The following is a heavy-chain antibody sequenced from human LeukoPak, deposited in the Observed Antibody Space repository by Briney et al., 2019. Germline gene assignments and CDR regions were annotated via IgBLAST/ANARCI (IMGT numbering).Heavy chain of an antibody. CDR1: GFSFSNYE. J-gene: IGHJ3*02. CDR3: ARGMEAFDI. CDR2: VSAGSSTI. Sequence: PGGSLRLSCAASGFSFSNYELNWVRQAPGKGLEWVSYVSAGSSTIYSADSVKGRFTISRDNAKNSLYLQMNSLRDEDTAVYYCARGMEAFDIWGQGTMVTVSS. V-gene: IGHV3-48*02. D-gene: IGHD3-3*01.